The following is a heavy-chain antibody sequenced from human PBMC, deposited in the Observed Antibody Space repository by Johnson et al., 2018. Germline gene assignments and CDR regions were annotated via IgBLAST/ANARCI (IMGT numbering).Heavy chain of an antibody. Sequence: VQLVESGGGLVKPGGSXRLSCAASGISISNAWMNWVRQAPGKGLAWVALIKSKPDGGATDYAAPVKVRFTISRYDSKNTLYLQINSLKTEDTDLYFCVTELSGAFHIWGQGAMVIVSS. CDR2: IKSKPDGGAT. J-gene: IGHJ3*02. CDR3: VTELSGAFHI. CDR1: GISISNAW. V-gene: IGHV3-15*07.